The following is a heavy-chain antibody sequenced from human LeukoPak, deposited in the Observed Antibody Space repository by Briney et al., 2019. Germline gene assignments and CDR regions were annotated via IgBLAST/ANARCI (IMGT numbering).Heavy chain of an antibody. J-gene: IGHJ4*02. CDR3: ARDLRHPVGGTSY. V-gene: IGHV3-21*01. Sequence: GGSLRLSCAASGFTFSSYSMNWVRQAPGKGLEWVSSISPSSNYIYYADSVKGRFTISRDNAKTSLYLQMNSLRAEDTAVYYCARDLRHPVGGTSYWGQGALVTVSS. CDR2: ISPSSNYI. D-gene: IGHD4-23*01. CDR1: GFTFSSYS.